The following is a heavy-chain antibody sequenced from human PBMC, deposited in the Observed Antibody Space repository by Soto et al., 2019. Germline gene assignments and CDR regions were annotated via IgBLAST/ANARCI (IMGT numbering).Heavy chain of an antibody. J-gene: IGHJ5*02. Sequence: QVQLVQSRAEVKKPGSSVKVSCKAYGYTFTSYDISWVRQATGQGLEWMGWMNANNGNTGYAQKFQGRVTMTRSTSISTAYMELSSLRSEDTAVYYCVRGGNVCNWFHPWGQGTLVTVSS. CDR1: GYTFTSYD. CDR2: MNANNGNT. CDR3: VRGGNVCNWFHP. D-gene: IGHD3-16*01. V-gene: IGHV1-8*01.